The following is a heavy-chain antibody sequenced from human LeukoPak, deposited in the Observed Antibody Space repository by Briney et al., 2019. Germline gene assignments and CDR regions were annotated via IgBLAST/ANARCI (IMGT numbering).Heavy chain of an antibody. D-gene: IGHD2-21*02. Sequence: PSETLSLTCTVSGGSINNYYWSWIRQPPGKGLEWIGYIYYTGSTNYNPSLKSRVTISVDTSKNQFSLKLSSVTAADTAVYYCARDGCGGDCYSNTYYFDYWGQGTLVTVSS. J-gene: IGHJ4*02. CDR2: IYYTGST. V-gene: IGHV4-59*12. CDR1: GGSINNYY. CDR3: ARDGCGGDCYSNTYYFDY.